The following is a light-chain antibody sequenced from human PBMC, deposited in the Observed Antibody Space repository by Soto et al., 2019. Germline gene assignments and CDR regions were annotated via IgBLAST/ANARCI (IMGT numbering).Light chain of an antibody. CDR2: EVS. V-gene: IGLV2-14*01. CDR3: QVWDITTDHYV. CDR1: SSDVGGYNY. Sequence: QSALTQPASVSGSPGQSITISCTGTSSDVGGYNYVSWYQQHPGKAPKLIIYEVSNRPSGVSNRFSGSKSGNTASLTINRVEAGDEADYYCQVWDITTDHYVFGTGTKLTVL. J-gene: IGLJ1*01.